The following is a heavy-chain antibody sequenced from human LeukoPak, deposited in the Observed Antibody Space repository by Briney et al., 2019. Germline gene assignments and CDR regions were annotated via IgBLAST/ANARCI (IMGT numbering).Heavy chain of an antibody. CDR3: ARWVDVVVAATYYYYGMDV. D-gene: IGHD2-15*01. CDR1: GGSISGYY. V-gene: IGHV4-34*01. CDR2: INHSGST. Sequence: SETLSLTCTVSGGSISGYYWSWIRQPPGKGLEWIGEINHSGSTNYNPSLKSRVTISVDTSKNQFSLKLSSVTAADTAVYYCARWVDVVVAATYYYYGMDVWGQGTTVTVSS. J-gene: IGHJ6*02.